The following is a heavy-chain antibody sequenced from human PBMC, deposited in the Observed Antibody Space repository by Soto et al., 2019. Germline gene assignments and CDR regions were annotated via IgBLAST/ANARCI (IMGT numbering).Heavy chain of an antibody. D-gene: IGHD3-9*01. Sequence: SETLSLTCAVYGGSFSGYYWSWIRQPPGKGLEWIGEINHSGSTNYNPSLKSRVTISVDTSKNQFSLKLSSVTAADTAVYYCARVFRDYDILTGYYNRYFDYWGQGTLVTVSS. V-gene: IGHV4-34*01. CDR1: GGSFSGYY. J-gene: IGHJ4*02. CDR2: INHSGST. CDR3: ARVFRDYDILTGYYNRYFDY.